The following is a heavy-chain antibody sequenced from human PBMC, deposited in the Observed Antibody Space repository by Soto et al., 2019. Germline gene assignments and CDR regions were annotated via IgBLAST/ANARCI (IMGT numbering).Heavy chain of an antibody. Sequence: EVQLVESGGGLVQPGGSLRLSCAASGFTFSSYYMDWVRQAPGKGLVWVSLISGDGRSTTYADSVKGRFTMSRDNAKNTLYLEMNSLRAEDTAVYYCARDGLNWNDLDLWGQGTLVTVSS. D-gene: IGHD1-1*01. CDR2: ISGDGRST. V-gene: IGHV3-74*03. CDR1: GFTFSSYY. CDR3: ARDGLNWNDLDL. J-gene: IGHJ5*02.